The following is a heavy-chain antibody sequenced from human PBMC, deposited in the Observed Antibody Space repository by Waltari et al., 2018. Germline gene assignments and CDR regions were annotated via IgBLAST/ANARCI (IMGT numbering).Heavy chain of an antibody. V-gene: IGHV1-2*02. CDR3: ASPTGVGATYGDFDY. Sequence: QVQLVQSGAAVKKPGASVEVSCKASGYTFTCYYIHWVRQAPGQGLEWMGWINPKTNSAYYAQKFQGRVSITSDTSITTAYMELSRLRSDDTAVYYCASPTGVGATYGDFDYWGQGTLVTVSS. J-gene: IGHJ4*02. CDR1: GYTFTCYY. CDR2: INPKTNSA. D-gene: IGHD1-26*01.